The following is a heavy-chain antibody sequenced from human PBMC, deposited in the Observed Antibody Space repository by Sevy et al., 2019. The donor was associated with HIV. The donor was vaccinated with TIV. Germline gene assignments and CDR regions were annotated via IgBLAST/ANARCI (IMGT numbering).Heavy chain of an antibody. Sequence: GGSLRLSCAASGFTFKTYGMHWVRQAPGKGLEWVAIISYDGTYRRYADSVKGRFTISRDNSKNTVFLQMDSLRTEDTAVYYCAKTPGWQTLYFDYWGQGTLVTVSS. CDR2: ISYDGTYR. D-gene: IGHD6-19*01. CDR1: GFTFKTYG. CDR3: AKTPGWQTLYFDY. J-gene: IGHJ4*02. V-gene: IGHV3-30*18.